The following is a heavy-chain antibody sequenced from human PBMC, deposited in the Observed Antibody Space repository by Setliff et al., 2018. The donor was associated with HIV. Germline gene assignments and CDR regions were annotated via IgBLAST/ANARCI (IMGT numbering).Heavy chain of an antibody. D-gene: IGHD3-22*01. J-gene: IGHJ3*02. CDR1: EFTFSGHW. V-gene: IGHV3-7*03. Sequence: PGGSLRLSCAASEFTFSGHWMSWVRQAPGKGLEWVANIKQDGSEKNYVDFVKGRFTISRDNAKNSLYLQMNSLRAEDTAVYYCARTYYYDASGYYRPFDIWGQGTMVTVS. CDR3: ARTYYYDASGYYRPFDI. CDR2: IKQDGSEK.